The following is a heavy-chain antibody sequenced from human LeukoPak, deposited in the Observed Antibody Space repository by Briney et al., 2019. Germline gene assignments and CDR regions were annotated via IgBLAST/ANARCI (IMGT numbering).Heavy chain of an antibody. V-gene: IGHV4-59*01. D-gene: IGHD3-10*01. CDR2: IYYTGST. CDR3: ARDYGSGSSQIFDF. Sequence: PSETLSLTCTVSGGSTSGYYWSWIRQPPGKGLEWIGYIYYTGSTNYNPSLKSRVAISVDTSKNQFSLRLTSVTAADTAVYYCARDYGSGSSQIFDFWGQGILVTVSS. J-gene: IGHJ4*02. CDR1: GGSTSGYY.